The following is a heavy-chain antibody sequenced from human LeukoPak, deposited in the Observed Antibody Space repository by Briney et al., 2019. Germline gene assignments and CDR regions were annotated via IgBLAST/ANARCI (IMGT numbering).Heavy chain of an antibody. CDR1: GASISSSY. Sequence: SETLSLTCTVSGASISSSYWSWIRRPPGKGLEWIGYIYYSGSTNYNPSLKSRVTISVDTSKNQFSLKLSSVTAADTAVYYCASSGPSRWLQFVPDRYYYYGMDVWGQGTTVTVSS. J-gene: IGHJ6*02. D-gene: IGHD5-24*01. CDR2: IYYSGST. V-gene: IGHV4-59*01. CDR3: ASSGPSRWLQFVPDRYYYYGMDV.